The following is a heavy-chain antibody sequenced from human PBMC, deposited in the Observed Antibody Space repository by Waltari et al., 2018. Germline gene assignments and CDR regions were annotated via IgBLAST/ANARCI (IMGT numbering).Heavy chain of an antibody. Sequence: EVQLLESGGGLVQPGGSLRLSWAASGFTFRSYAMSWVRQAPGKGLEGVSVIYSGGSTYYADSVKGRFTISRDNSKNTLYLQMNSLRAEDTAVYYCANGFQGDYWGQGTLVTVSS. CDR2: IYSGGST. V-gene: IGHV3-23*03. D-gene: IGHD2-2*03. CDR1: GFTFRSYA. CDR3: ANGFQGDY. J-gene: IGHJ4*02.